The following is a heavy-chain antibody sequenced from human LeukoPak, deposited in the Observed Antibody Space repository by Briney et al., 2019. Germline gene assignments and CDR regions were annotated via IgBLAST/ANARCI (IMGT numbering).Heavy chain of an antibody. CDR2: INHSGST. D-gene: IGHD3-9*01. CDR3: ARGRDYDILTGYSRENWFDP. CDR1: GGSFSGYY. Sequence: PSETLSLTCAVYGGSFSGYYWSWIRQPPGKGLEWIGEINHSGSTNYNPSLKSRVTISVDTSKNQFSLKLSSVTAADTAVYYCARGRDYDILTGYSRENWFDPWGQGTLVTVSS. J-gene: IGHJ5*02. V-gene: IGHV4-34*01.